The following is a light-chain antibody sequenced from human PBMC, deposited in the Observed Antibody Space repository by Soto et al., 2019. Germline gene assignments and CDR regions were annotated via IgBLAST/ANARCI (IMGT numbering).Light chain of an antibody. CDR1: SSDVGAYKY. CDR2: EVT. CDR3: TSYVGNDIWV. V-gene: IGLV2-8*01. Sequence: QSALPQPPSASGSPGQSVTISCTGTSSDVGAYKYVSWYQQYPGKAPKLMIYEVTKRPSGVPDPFSGSKSGNTAPLTVSGLQAEDEADYYCTSYVGNDIWVFGGGTKLTVL. J-gene: IGLJ3*02.